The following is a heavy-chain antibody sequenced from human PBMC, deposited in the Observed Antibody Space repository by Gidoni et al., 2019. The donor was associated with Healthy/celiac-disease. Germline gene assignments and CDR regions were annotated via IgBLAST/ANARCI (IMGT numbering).Heavy chain of an antibody. CDR1: GFTFSSLC. V-gene: IGHV3-33*01. J-gene: IGHJ4*02. CDR3: ARGGDYYDSSGYYGISDY. CDR2: IWYDGSNK. Sequence: QLQLVESGGGVVQLGRSLSLSCAASGFTFSSLCMHWVRQAPGKGLGWVAVIWYDGSNKYYADSVKGRFTISRDNSKNTLYLQMNSLRAEDTAVYYCARGGDYYDSSGYYGISDYWGQGTLVTVSS. D-gene: IGHD3-22*01.